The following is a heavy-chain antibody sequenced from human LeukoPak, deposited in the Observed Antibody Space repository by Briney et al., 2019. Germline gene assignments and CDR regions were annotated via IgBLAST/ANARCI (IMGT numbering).Heavy chain of an antibody. Sequence: ASVKVSCKASGGTFSSYAISWVRQAPGQGLEWTGRIIPILGIANYAQKFQGRVTITADKSTSTAYMELSSLRSEDTAVYYCAEDYDFWSGSSYGMDVWGQGTTVTVSS. J-gene: IGHJ6*02. CDR2: IIPILGIA. D-gene: IGHD3-3*01. V-gene: IGHV1-69*04. CDR1: GGTFSSYA. CDR3: AEDYDFWSGSSYGMDV.